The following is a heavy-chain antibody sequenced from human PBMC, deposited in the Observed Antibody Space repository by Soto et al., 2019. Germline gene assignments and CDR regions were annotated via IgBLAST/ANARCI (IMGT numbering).Heavy chain of an antibody. D-gene: IGHD3-10*01. CDR1: GYSFTTYA. J-gene: IGHJ6*02. Sequence: VASVKVSCKASGYSFTTYAMHWVRQAPGQRLEWMGWINAGNGNTKYSQKFQGRVTISRDTVASTAYMELSSLRYEDTAVYYCTGRPAGLPARGVRYYGMDVWG. CDR2: INAGNGNT. CDR3: TGRPAGLPARGVRYYGMDV. V-gene: IGHV1-3*01.